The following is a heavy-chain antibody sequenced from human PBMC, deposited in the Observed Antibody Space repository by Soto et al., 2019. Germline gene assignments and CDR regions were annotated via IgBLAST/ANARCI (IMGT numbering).Heavy chain of an antibody. J-gene: IGHJ6*04. Sequence: ASVKVSCKASGYTLIIYVISWVRQAPGQGLEWMGWISGYNGDTNYAQKLQGRVTMTTDTSTSTAYMELRSLRSGDAAVYYCARVVRFTAPDVWGKGTTVTVSS. CDR3: ARVVRFTAPDV. CDR1: GYTLIIYV. D-gene: IGHD3-3*01. CDR2: ISGYNGDT. V-gene: IGHV1-18*01.